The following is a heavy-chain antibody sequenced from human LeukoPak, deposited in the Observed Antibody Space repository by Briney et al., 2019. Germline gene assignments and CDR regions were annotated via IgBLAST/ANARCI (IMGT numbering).Heavy chain of an antibody. Sequence: PSETLSLTCTVSGGSISSYYWSWIRQPPGKGLEWIGYIYYSGSTNYNPSLKSRVTISVDTSKNQFSLKLSSVTAADTAVYYCARAYCSSTSCPSYMDVWGKGTTVTVSS. CDR3: ARAYCSSTSCPSYMDV. V-gene: IGHV4-59*01. CDR2: IYYSGST. CDR1: GGSISSYY. J-gene: IGHJ6*03. D-gene: IGHD2-2*01.